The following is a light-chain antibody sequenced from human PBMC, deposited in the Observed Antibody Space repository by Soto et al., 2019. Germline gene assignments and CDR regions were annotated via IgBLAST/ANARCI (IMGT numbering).Light chain of an antibody. V-gene: IGKV4-1*01. Sequence: DIVMTQSPDSLAVSLGERATINCTSSQSVFYSSNNKNYLAWYQQKPGQPPKLLIYWASTREFGVRDRFRGTGSGTDFTLTISSLQAEDVAVYYCQQYYSSPLTFGGGTKVDIK. J-gene: IGKJ4*01. CDR2: WAS. CDR3: QQYYSSPLT. CDR1: QSVFYSSNNKNY.